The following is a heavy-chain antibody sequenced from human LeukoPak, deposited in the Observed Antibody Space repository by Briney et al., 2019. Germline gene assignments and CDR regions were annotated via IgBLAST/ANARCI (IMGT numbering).Heavy chain of an antibody. CDR3: AALNPSIAARPSPD. Sequence: GASVKVSCKASGYTFTSYGISWVRQAPGQGLEWMGWISAYNGNTNYAQKLQGRVTMTTDTSTSTAYMELRSLRSDDTAVYYCAALNPSIAARPSPDWGQGTLVTVSS. CDR1: GYTFTSYG. J-gene: IGHJ4*02. CDR2: ISAYNGNT. D-gene: IGHD6-6*01. V-gene: IGHV1-18*01.